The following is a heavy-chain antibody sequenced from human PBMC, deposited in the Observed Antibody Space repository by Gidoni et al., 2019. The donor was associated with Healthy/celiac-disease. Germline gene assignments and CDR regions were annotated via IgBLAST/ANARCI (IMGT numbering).Heavy chain of an antibody. CDR2: INSDGSSR. D-gene: IGHD3-22*01. J-gene: IGHJ5*02. CDR3: ARDRHYYDSSAQYS. Sequence: EVQLVESGGGLVQPGGSLRLSCAASGFTFSSYWMHWVRQAPGKGLVWVPRINSDGSSRSYADSGKGLFTISRDNAKNTLDLQMSSLRADDTAVYYCARDRHYYDSSAQYSWGQGTLVTVSS. CDR1: GFTFSSYW. V-gene: IGHV3-74*01.